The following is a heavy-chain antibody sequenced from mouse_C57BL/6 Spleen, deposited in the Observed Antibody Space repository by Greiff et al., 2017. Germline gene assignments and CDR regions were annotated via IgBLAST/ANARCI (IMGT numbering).Heavy chain of an antibody. CDR1: GYAFTNYL. Sequence: QVQLKQSGAELVRPGTSVKVSCKASGYAFTNYLMEWVKQRPGQGLEWIGVINPGSGGTNYNEKFKGKATLTADKSSSTAYMQLSSLTSEDSAVYFCAREDVDYARDYWGQGTSVTVSS. CDR3: AREDVDYARDY. V-gene: IGHV1-54*01. CDR2: INPGSGGT. J-gene: IGHJ4*01.